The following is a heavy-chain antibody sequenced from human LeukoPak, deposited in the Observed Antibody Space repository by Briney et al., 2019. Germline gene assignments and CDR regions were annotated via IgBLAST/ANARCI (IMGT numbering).Heavy chain of an antibody. D-gene: IGHD3-22*01. V-gene: IGHV5-51*01. CDR1: GYSFTSYW. Sequence: GESLKISCQGSGYSFTSYWIGWVRQMPGKGLEWMGIIYPGDSDTRYSPSFQGQVTISADKSISTAYLQWSSLKASDTAMYYCARKCYYDSSGYYSNDAFDIWGQGTMVTVSS. J-gene: IGHJ3*02. CDR3: ARKCYYDSSGYYSNDAFDI. CDR2: IYPGDSDT.